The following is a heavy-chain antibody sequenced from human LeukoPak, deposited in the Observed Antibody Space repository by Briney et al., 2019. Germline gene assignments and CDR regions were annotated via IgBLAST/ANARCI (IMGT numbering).Heavy chain of an antibody. CDR3: ARHYYGDVYYFDF. V-gene: IGHV4-59*08. Sequence: SETLPLTCTVSGGSISDYYWSWLRQPPGKGLEWIGYFYYSGTSRYNPSLKSRVAFSADTSENQFSLKLTSVTAADTAVYYCARHYYGDVYYFDFWGQGTLVTVSS. J-gene: IGHJ4*02. D-gene: IGHD3-16*01. CDR1: GGSISDYY. CDR2: FYYSGTS.